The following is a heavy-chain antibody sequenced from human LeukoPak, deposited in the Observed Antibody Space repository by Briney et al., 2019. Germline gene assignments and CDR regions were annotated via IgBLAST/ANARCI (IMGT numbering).Heavy chain of an antibody. CDR1: GESFTDYY. CDR3: ARGTLVRGISY. D-gene: IGHD3-10*02. V-gene: IGHV4-34*01. CDR2: INHSGST. J-gene: IGHJ4*02. Sequence: SETLSLTCAVYGESFTDYYWNWIRPSPGKGLEWIGDINHSGSTNYNPSLKCRVTISKDTSKKQFSLKLSSVTAADTAVYSCARGTLVRGISYWGQGALVTVSS.